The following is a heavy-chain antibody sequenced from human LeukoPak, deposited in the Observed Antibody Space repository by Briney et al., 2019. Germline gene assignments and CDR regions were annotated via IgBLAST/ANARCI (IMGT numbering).Heavy chain of an antibody. CDR1: GFTFSDSW. CDR3: ATDGNSFDL. CDR2: INKDGSKI. Sequence: PGGSLRLSCAASGFTFSDSWMSWVRQAPGKGLEWVANINKDGSKIYYLDSVKGRFTISRDNAKKSVSLQMNSLRAEDTAVYFCATDGNSFDLWGQGAQVTVSS. J-gene: IGHJ4*02. V-gene: IGHV3-7*01. D-gene: IGHD4-23*01.